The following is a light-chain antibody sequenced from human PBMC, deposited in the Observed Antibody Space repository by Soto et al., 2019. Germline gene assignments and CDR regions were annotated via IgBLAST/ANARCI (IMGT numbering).Light chain of an antibody. V-gene: IGKV1-5*03. J-gene: IGKJ1*01. CDR3: QQFNTSPWT. CDR2: KSS. Sequence: DIQVTQSPSTLSASTGDRVTISCRASQSVSIWLAWYQQKPGRAPKLLIYKSSILESGVPSRFSGSGSGTEFTLTISSLQPDDFATYYCQQFNTSPWTFGQGGKV. CDR1: QSVSIW.